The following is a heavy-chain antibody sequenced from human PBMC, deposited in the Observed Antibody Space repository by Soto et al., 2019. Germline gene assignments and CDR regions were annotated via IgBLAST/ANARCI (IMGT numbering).Heavy chain of an antibody. CDR1: GFTFSSYA. V-gene: IGHV3-23*01. CDR2: ISGSGGST. Sequence: PGGSLRLSCAASGFTFSSYAMSWVRQAPGKGLEWVSAISGSGGSTYYADSVKGRFTISRDNSKNTLYLQMNSRRAEDTAVYYCAKDREVVPAARRTSFDYWGQGTLVTVSA. J-gene: IGHJ4*02. D-gene: IGHD2-2*01. CDR3: AKDREVVPAARRTSFDY.